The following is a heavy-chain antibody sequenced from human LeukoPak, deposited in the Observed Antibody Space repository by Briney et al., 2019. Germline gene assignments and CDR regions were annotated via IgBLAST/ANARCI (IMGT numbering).Heavy chain of an antibody. V-gene: IGHV3-43*01. J-gene: IGHJ3*02. D-gene: IGHD6-19*01. CDR1: GFTFDDYT. CDR2: ISWDGSRK. Sequence: GDSLRLSCAASGFTFDDYTMHWVRQAPGKGLEWVSIISWDGSRKYHAESVKGRFTISRDNSKNSLYLQMNSLRTEDSALYYCAKGPRQCTGCDVFDITGQGTMVTVSP. CDR3: AKGPRQCTGCDVFDI.